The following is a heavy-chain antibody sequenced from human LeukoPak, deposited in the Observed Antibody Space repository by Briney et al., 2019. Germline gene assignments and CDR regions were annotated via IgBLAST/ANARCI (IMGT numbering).Heavy chain of an antibody. CDR1: GYTFTSYD. D-gene: IGHD5-24*01. J-gene: IGHJ4*02. V-gene: IGHV1-8*03. CDR3: ALTWGEEMATLDY. Sequence: ASVKVSCKASGYTFTSYDINWVRQATGQGLEWMGWMNPNSGNTGYARKFQGRVTITRNTSISTAYMELSSLRSEDTAVYYCALTWGEEMATLDYWGQGTLVTVSS. CDR2: MNPNSGNT.